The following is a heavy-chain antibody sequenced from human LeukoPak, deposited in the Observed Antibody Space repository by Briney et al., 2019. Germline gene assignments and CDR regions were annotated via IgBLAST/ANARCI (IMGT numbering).Heavy chain of an antibody. CDR1: GFTFSSYS. D-gene: IGHD4-17*01. J-gene: IGHJ4*02. V-gene: IGHV3-21*01. CDR3: AREGQDYGDYAPYYFDY. Sequence: GGSLRLSCAASGFTFSSYSMNWVRQAPGKGLEWVSSISSSSSYIYYADSVKGRFTISRDNAKNSLYLQMNGLRAEDTAVYYCAREGQDYGDYAPYYFDYWGQGTLVTVSS. CDR2: ISSSSSYI.